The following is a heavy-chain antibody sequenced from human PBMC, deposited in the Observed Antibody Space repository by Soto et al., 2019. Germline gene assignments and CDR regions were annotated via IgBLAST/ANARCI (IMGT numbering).Heavy chain of an antibody. CDR2: IFYCGST. Sequence: SEALSLTCSVCGGSLSGHYWTWIRQSPGKGLAWIGYIFYCGSTNYNPSLKSRVTISVDTSKNQFSLKMSSVTAADTAVYYCARVGSSGWAPHYWRPVTLVTVSS. D-gene: IGHD6-19*01. CDR1: GGSLSGHY. J-gene: IGHJ4*02. V-gene: IGHV4-59*11. CDR3: ARVGSSGWAPHY.